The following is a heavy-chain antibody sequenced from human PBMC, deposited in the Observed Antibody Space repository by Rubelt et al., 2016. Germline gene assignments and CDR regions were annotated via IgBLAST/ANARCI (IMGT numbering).Heavy chain of an antibody. CDR2: ISYDGSNK. J-gene: IGHJ4*02. CDR3: AKDRARYYDSSGYYLYYFDY. V-gene: IGHV3-30*04. D-gene: IGHD3-22*01. Sequence: AMHWVRQAPGKGLEWVAVISYDGSNKYYADSVKGRFTISRDNSKNTLYLQMNSLRAEDTAVYYCAKDRARYYDSSGYYLYYFDYWGQGTLVTVSS. CDR1: A.